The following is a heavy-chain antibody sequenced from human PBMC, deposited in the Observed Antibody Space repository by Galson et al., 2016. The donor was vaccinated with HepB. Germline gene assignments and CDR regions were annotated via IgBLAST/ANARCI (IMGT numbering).Heavy chain of an antibody. J-gene: IGHJ4*02. CDR2: LRGSGSST. D-gene: IGHD6-19*01. Sequence: SLRLSCAGSGLTFNSYAMHWVHQAPGKGLEWVSGLRGSGSSTFYADSVKGRFTISRDKSKNTVFLQMNSLRVEDTAIYYCAKIDSSAWYPRGVYWGRGTLVTVSS. V-gene: IGHV3-23*01. CDR3: AKIDSSAWYPRGVY. CDR1: GLTFNSYA.